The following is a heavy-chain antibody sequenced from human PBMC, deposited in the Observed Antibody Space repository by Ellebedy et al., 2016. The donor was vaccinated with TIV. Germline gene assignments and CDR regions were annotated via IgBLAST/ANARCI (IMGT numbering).Heavy chain of an antibody. CDR2: ISVSGVST. D-gene: IGHD3-16*01. V-gene: IGHV3-23*01. Sequence: GESLKISCAASGYTFSSYTMSWVRQARGKGLEWVAAISVSGVSTYYADSVKGRFTISRDNSQDTVYRQMNSLRAEDTAVYYCAKDDDVSVRIGFDPWGQGTLVTVSS. J-gene: IGHJ5*02. CDR1: GYTFSSYT. CDR3: AKDDDVSVRIGFDP.